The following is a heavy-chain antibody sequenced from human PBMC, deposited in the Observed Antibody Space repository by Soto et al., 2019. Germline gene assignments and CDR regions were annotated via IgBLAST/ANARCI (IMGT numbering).Heavy chain of an antibody. V-gene: IGHV4-30-4*01. J-gene: IGHJ6*02. D-gene: IGHD4-17*01. CDR2: IYYSGST. Sequence: QVQLQESGPGLVKPSQTLSLTCTVSGGSISSGDYYWSWIRQPPGKGLEWIGYIYYSGSTYYNPSLKSRVTISVDTSKNQFSLKLSSVTAADTAVYYCARNKGYYGDYGDYYYGMDVWGQGTTVTVSS. CDR1: GGSISSGDYY. CDR3: ARNKGYYGDYGDYYYGMDV.